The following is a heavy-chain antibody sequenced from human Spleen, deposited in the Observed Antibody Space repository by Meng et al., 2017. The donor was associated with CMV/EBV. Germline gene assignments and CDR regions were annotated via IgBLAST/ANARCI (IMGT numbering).Heavy chain of an antibody. J-gene: IGHJ4*02. CDR2: ISWNGYNI. Sequence: GGSLRLSCAASGFTFDDYAMHWVRQAPGKGLEWVSGISWNGYNIGYADSVKGRFTISRDNAKTSLYLQMNSLRVEDTAVYYCARGSPRYSSTSTGGFDYWGQGTLVTVSS. V-gene: IGHV3-9*01. CDR1: GFTFDDYA. D-gene: IGHD6-6*01. CDR3: ARGSPRYSSTSTGGFDY.